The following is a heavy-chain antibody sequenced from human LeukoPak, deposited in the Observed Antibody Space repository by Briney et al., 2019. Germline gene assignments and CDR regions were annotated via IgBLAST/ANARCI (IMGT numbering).Heavy chain of an antibody. Sequence: ASVKVSCKASGYTFTSYGISWVRQAPGQGLEWMGWISAYNGNTNYAQKLQGRVTMTTDTSTSTAYMERRSLRSDDTAVYYCARDFPVGATTDWFDPWGQGTLVTVSS. J-gene: IGHJ5*02. CDR3: ARDFPVGATTDWFDP. CDR1: GYTFTSYG. V-gene: IGHV1-18*01. CDR2: ISAYNGNT. D-gene: IGHD1-26*01.